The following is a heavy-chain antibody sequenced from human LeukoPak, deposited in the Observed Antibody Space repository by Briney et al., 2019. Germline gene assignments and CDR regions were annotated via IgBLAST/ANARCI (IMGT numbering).Heavy chain of an antibody. J-gene: IGHJ5*02. Sequence: ASVKVSCKASGGTFSSYAISWVRQAPGQGLEWMGGIIPIFGTANYAQKFLGRVTITADESTSTAYMELSSLRSEDTAVYYCARVGATYYYDSSGYYPNWFDPWGQGTLVTVSS. V-gene: IGHV1-69*13. CDR3: ARVGATYYYDSSGYYPNWFDP. CDR1: GGTFSSYA. D-gene: IGHD3-22*01. CDR2: IIPIFGTA.